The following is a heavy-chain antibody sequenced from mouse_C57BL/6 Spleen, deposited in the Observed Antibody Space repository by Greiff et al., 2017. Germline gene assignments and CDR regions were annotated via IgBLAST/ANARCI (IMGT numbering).Heavy chain of an antibody. J-gene: IGHJ1*03. CDR2: ISDGGSYT. CDR3: ARDYGSSLYWYFDV. D-gene: IGHD1-1*01. CDR1: GFTFSSYA. V-gene: IGHV5-4*01. Sequence: EVKLMESGGGLVKPGGSLKLSCAASGFTFSSYAMSWVRQTPDKRLEWVATISDGGSYTYYPDNVKGRFTISRDNAKNNLYLQMSHLKSEDTAMYYCARDYGSSLYWYFDVWGTGTTVTVSS.